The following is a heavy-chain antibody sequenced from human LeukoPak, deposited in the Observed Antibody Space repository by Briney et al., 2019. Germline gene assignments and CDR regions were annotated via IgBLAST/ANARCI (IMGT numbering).Heavy chain of an antibody. CDR1: GFTFSSYG. J-gene: IGHJ3*02. Sequence: GGSLRLSCAASGFTFSSYGMHWVRQAPGKGLEWVAVISYDGSNKYYADSVKGRFTISRDNSKNTLYLQMNSLRAEDTAVYYCEKALFIDYGSSCNTGNDAFDIWAQGKRVTVFS. CDR2: ISYDGSNK. CDR3: EKALFIDYGSSCNTGNDAFDI. D-gene: IGHD6-13*01. V-gene: IGHV3-30*18.